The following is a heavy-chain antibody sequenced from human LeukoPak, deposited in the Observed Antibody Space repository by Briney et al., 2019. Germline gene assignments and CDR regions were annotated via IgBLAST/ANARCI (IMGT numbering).Heavy chain of an antibody. Sequence: PSETLSLTCTVSGGSISSYYWSWIRQPPGKGPEWIGYIYYSGSTNYNPSLKSRVTISVDTSKNQFSLKLSSVTAADTAVYYCARDLRRRGFDYWGQGTLVTVSS. V-gene: IGHV4-59*01. CDR3: ARDLRRRGFDY. D-gene: IGHD3-10*01. CDR2: IYYSGST. J-gene: IGHJ4*02. CDR1: GGSISSYY.